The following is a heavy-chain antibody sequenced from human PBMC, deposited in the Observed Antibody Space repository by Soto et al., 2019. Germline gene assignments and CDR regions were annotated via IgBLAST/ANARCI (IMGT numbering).Heavy chain of an antibody. J-gene: IGHJ4*02. Sequence: GGSLRLSCAASDISVSDDYMSWVRQAPGKGLEWVSLIYSDGTTYHADSVKGRSTISRDNFKNTLYLQMHSLSAEDTAVYYCARVTHYDILTGYYIPHFDYWGQGALVTVSS. CDR3: ARVTHYDILTGYYIPHFDY. V-gene: IGHV3-53*01. CDR2: IYSDGTT. CDR1: DISVSDDY. D-gene: IGHD3-9*01.